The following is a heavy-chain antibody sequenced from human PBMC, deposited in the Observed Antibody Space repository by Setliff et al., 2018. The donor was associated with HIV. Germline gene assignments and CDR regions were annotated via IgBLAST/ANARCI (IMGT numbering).Heavy chain of an antibody. Sequence: TSETLSLTCAVYGGSFSGYYWSWIRQPPGKGLEWIGEINHSGSANYIPSLKSRVTISVDTSKTQFSLRLTSVTAADTAVYFCARASRWGSIPFDYWGQGTLVTVSS. CDR2: INHSGSA. CDR3: ARASRWGSIPFDY. J-gene: IGHJ4*02. D-gene: IGHD2-21*01. V-gene: IGHV4-34*01. CDR1: GGSFSGYY.